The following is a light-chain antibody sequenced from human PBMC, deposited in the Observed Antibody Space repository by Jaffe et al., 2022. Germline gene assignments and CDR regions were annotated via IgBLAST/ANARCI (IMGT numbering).Light chain of an antibody. J-gene: IGLJ3*02. Sequence: QSALTQPRSVSGSPGHSVTISCTGTSNDIGGYDFVSWFQHHPGKAPKLMIHDVNKRPSGVPDRFSGSKSGNTASLTISGLQAEDESDYYCCSYAGGAWVFGGGTKVTVL. CDR1: SNDIGGYDF. V-gene: IGLV2-11*01. CDR3: CSYAGGAWV. CDR2: DVN.